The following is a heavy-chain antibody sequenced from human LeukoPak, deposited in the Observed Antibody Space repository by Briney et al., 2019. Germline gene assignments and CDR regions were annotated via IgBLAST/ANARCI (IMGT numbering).Heavy chain of an antibody. V-gene: IGHV1-2*06. D-gene: IGHD3-10*01. CDR2: INPNSGGT. J-gene: IGHJ6*02. CDR3: ARDHLLWFGELSLFHYYYYGMDV. CDR1: GYTFTGYY. Sequence: ASVKVSCKASGYTFTGYYMHWVRQAPGQGLEWMGRINPNSGGTNYAQKSQGRVTMTRDTSISTAYMELSRLRSDDTAVYYCARDHLLWFGELSLFHYYYYGMDVWGQGTTVIVSS.